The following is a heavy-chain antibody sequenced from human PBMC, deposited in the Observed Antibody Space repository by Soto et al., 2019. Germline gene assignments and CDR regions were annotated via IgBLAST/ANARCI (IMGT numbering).Heavy chain of an antibody. J-gene: IGHJ4*02. Sequence: PGGSLRLSCAASGFTFSSYAMSWVRQGQGKGLEWVSAISGSGGSTYYGDCVKGRLTISREKSKNTLYLQMNSLRAEDTSVYYCARDYDSSGYYRSHLDYWGQGTLVTVSS. D-gene: IGHD3-22*01. CDR3: ARDYDSSGYYRSHLDY. CDR2: ISGSGGST. V-gene: IGHV3-23*01. CDR1: GFTFSSYA.